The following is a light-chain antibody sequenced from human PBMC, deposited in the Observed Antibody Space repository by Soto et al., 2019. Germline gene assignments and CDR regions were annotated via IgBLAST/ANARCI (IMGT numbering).Light chain of an antibody. Sequence: IVLPQSPSTLSVSPGETSTLSCRASQSVSSSLAWYQQTPGRAPRLLIYGASTRATGIPTRFSGSGSGTEFTLTISSLQSEDFAEYHCQHFGGTTFTFGQGTRLETK. CDR1: QSVSSS. CDR2: GAS. CDR3: QHFGGTTFT. J-gene: IGKJ5*01. V-gene: IGKV3-15*01.